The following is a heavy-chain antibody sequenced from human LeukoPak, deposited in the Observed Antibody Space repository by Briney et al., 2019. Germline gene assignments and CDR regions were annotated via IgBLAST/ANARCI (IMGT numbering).Heavy chain of an antibody. D-gene: IGHD1-26*01. J-gene: IGHJ4*02. CDR2: ISYDGSNK. CDR1: GFTFSSYG. CDR3: AKGDSGSYDALDY. Sequence: PGGSLRLSCAASGFTFSSYGMHWVRQAPGKGLEWVAVISYDGSNKYYADSVKGRFTISRDNSKNTLYLQMNSLRAEDTAVYYCAKGDSGSYDALDYWGQGTLVTVSS. V-gene: IGHV3-30*18.